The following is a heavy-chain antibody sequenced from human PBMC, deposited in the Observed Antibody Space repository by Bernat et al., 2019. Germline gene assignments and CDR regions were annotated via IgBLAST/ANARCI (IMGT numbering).Heavy chain of an antibody. CDR3: ARGADFWSGYYDYYYGMDV. D-gene: IGHD3-3*01. CDR1: GFTFDDYA. V-gene: IGHV3-9*01. CDR2: ISWNSGSI. Sequence: EVQLVESGGGLVQPGRSLRLSCAASGFTFDDYAMHWVRQAPGKGLEWVSGISWNSGSIGYADSVKGRFTISRDNAKNSLYLQMNSLRAEDTALYYCARGADFWSGYYDYYYGMDVWGQGTTVTVSS. J-gene: IGHJ6*02.